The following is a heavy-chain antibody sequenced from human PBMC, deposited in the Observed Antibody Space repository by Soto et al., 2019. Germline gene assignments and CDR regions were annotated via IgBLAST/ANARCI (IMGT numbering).Heavy chain of an antibody. CDR3: ARDRGAAAGQN. Sequence: QVQLVQSGAEVKKPGSSVKVSCKASGGTFSSYTISWVRQAPGQGLEWMGRIIPILGIANYAQKFQGRVPITADKSTSTAYMELSSLRSEDTAVYYCARDRGAAAGQNWGQGTLVTVSS. CDR1: GGTFSSYT. J-gene: IGHJ4*02. V-gene: IGHV1-69*08. CDR2: IIPILGIA. D-gene: IGHD6-13*01.